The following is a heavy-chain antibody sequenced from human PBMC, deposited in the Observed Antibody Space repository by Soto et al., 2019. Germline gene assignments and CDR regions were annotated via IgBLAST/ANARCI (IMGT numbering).Heavy chain of an antibody. D-gene: IGHD3-22*01. J-gene: IGHJ4*02. Sequence: SETLSLTCTVSGGSISSGDYCWSWIRQSPGKGLEWIGYIYYSGSTYYNPSLKSRISISVDTSKNQFSLKLSSVTAADTAVYYCARGSAFYDTKVFDYWGQGTLVTVSS. CDR2: IYYSGST. V-gene: IGHV4-30-4*01. CDR1: GGSISSGDYC. CDR3: ARGSAFYDTKVFDY.